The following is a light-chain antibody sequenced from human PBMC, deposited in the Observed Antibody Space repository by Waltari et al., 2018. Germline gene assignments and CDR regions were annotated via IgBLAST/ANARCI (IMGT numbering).Light chain of an antibody. V-gene: IGKV4-1*01. CDR1: PSILYTSNNKNH. CDR2: WAS. Sequence: DIVMTQSPDSLAVSLGDRATINCKSSPSILYTSNNKNHFAWYQQKPRQPPKLLIYWASTRESGVPDRFNGSGSGTDFTLTISDLQXXDVAVYYCQQYYATPLSFGGGTKVEI. J-gene: IGKJ4*01. CDR3: QQYYATPLS.